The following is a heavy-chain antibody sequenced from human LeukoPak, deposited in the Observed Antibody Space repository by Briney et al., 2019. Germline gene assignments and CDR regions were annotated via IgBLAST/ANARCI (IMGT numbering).Heavy chain of an antibody. CDR1: GFTFSSYG. V-gene: IGHV3-23*01. CDR2: ISGSGGST. J-gene: IGHJ4*02. D-gene: IGHD1-14*01. Sequence: GGSLRFSCAASGFTFSSYGMSWVRQAPGKGLEWVSAISGSGGSTYYADSVKGRFTISRDNSKNTLYLQMNSLRAEDTAVYYCAKSGAELYFDYWGQGTLVTVSS. CDR3: AKSGAELYFDY.